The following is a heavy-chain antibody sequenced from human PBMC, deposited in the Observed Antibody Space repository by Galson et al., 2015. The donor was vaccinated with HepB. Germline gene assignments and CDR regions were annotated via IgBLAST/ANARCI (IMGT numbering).Heavy chain of an antibody. Sequence: SLRLSCAASGFTFSSYAMSWVRQAPGKGLEWVSAISGSGGSTYYADSVKGRFTISRDNSKNTLYLQMNSLRAEDTAVHYCAKGSGITIFARLDYWGQGTLVTVSS. CDR1: GFTFSSYA. J-gene: IGHJ4*02. CDR3: AKGSGITIFARLDY. V-gene: IGHV3-23*01. D-gene: IGHD3-3*01. CDR2: ISGSGGST.